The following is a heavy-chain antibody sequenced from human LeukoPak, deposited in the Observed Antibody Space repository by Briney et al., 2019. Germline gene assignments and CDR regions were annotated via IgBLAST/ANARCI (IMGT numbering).Heavy chain of an antibody. CDR3: AKDVGGYSGYDLNY. J-gene: IGHJ4*02. CDR2: MSGSGGRT. V-gene: IGHV3-23*01. D-gene: IGHD5-12*01. Sequence: GRSLRLSCAASGFTFSSYAMSWVRQAPGKGLEWVSAMSGSGGRTYYADSVKGRFTISRDNSKNTLYLQMNSLRAEDTAVYYCAKDVGGYSGYDLNYWGQGTLVTVSS. CDR1: GFTFSSYA.